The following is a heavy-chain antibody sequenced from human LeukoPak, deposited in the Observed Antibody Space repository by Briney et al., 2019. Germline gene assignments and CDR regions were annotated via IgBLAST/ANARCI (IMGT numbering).Heavy chain of an antibody. D-gene: IGHD2-2*01. CDR2: INTDTRNP. J-gene: IGHJ4*02. Sequence: ASVKVSCKASGGTFSSYAISWVRQAPGQGLEWMGWINTDTRNPTYAQDFTGRFVFSLDTSVSTAYLQISSLKAEDTAVYYCARGRRYCSSTTCYGMYYSDYWGQGTLVTVSS. V-gene: IGHV7-4-1*02. CDR1: GGTFSSYA. CDR3: ARGRRYCSSTTCYGMYYSDY.